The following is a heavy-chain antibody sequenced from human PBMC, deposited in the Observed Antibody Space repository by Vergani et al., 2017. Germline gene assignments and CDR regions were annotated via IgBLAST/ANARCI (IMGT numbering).Heavy chain of an antibody. J-gene: IGHJ6*02. CDR3: AADLGYYYGSVSYYPYYYGMAV. CDR2: IVVGSGNT. CDR1: GFTFTSSA. Sequence: QMPLVQSGPEVKKPGTSVKVSCKASGFTFTSSAMQWVRQARGQRLEWIGWIVVGSGNTNYAQKFQERVTITRDMSTSTAYMGLSSLRSEDTAGYYCAADLGYYYGSVSYYPYYYGMAVWGQGSTVTVSS. D-gene: IGHD3-10*01. V-gene: IGHV1-58*02.